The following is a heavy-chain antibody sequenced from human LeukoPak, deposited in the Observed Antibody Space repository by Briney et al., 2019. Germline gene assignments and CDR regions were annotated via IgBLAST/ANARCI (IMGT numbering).Heavy chain of an antibody. CDR1: GGSISSGSYY. CDR3: AREGAAAGTPYSNWFDP. V-gene: IGHV4-30-4*08. J-gene: IGHJ5*02. CDR2: IYYSGST. D-gene: IGHD6-13*01. Sequence: SQTLSLTCTVSGGSISSGSYYWSWIRQPAGKGLEWIGYIYYSGSTYYNPSLKSRVTISVDTSKNQFSLKLSSVTAADTAVYYCAREGAAAGTPYSNWFDPWGQGTLVTVSS.